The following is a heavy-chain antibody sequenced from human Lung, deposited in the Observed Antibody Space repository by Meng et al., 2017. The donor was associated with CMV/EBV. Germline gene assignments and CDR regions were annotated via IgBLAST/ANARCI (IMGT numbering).Heavy chain of an antibody. CDR1: RYTFTDYY. J-gene: IGHJ6*02. V-gene: IGHV1-2*02. D-gene: IGHD2/OR15-2a*01. Sequence: SVXVSCQPSRYTFTDYYMHWVRQAPGQGLEWMGWINPNSGGTNYAQKFQGRVAMTRDTSISTAYMELGRPRSDGTAVYYCARPIGPSRDYYYGMDDWGQGTTVTVSS. CDR3: ARPIGPSRDYYYGMDD. CDR2: INPNSGGT.